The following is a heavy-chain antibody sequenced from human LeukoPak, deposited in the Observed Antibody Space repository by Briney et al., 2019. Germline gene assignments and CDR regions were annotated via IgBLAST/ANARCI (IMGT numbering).Heavy chain of an antibody. CDR1: GFTFGSYS. V-gene: IGHV3-21*01. D-gene: IGHD3-10*01. J-gene: IGHJ4*02. CDR3: ASLLLWFGEDPFDS. Sequence: GGSLRLSCAASGFTFGSYSMNWVRQAPGKGLEWVSSISSSSSYIYYADSVKGRFTISRDNAKNSLYLQMNSLRAEDTAVYYCASLLLWFGEDPFDSWGQGTLVTVSS. CDR2: ISSSSSYI.